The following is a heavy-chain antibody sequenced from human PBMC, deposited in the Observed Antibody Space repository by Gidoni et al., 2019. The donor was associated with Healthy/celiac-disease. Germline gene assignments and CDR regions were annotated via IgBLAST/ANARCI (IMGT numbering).Heavy chain of an antibody. CDR1: GGSISNYY. Sequence: QVQLQESGPGLVNPSETLALTCTVSGGSISNYYWSWIRQPPGKGLEWIGYIYFSGSTNYNPSLKSRVNISVDTSKNQFSLKLSSVTAADTAVYYCERGLLSPEPTLYWYFDLWGRGTLVTVSS. V-gene: IGHV4-59*01. CDR2: IYFSGST. J-gene: IGHJ2*01. D-gene: IGHD2-21*01. CDR3: ERGLLSPEPTLYWYFDL.